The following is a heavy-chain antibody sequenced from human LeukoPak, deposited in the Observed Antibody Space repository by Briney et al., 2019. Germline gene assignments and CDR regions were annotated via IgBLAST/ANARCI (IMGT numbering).Heavy chain of an antibody. CDR2: ISYDGSNK. V-gene: IGHV3-30*03. CDR3: ARGRRTLIVGATRNAFDV. CDR1: GFTFSSYG. D-gene: IGHD1-26*01. Sequence: GGSLRLSCAASGFTFSSYGMHWVRQAPGKGLEWVAVISYDGSNKYYADSVKGRFTISRDNSKNTLYLQMNSLRAEDTAVYYCARGRRTLIVGATRNAFDVWGQGTIATVSS. J-gene: IGHJ3*01.